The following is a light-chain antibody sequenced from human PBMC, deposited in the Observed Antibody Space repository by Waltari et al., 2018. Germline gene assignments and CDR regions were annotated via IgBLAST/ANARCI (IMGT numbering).Light chain of an antibody. J-gene: IGKJ4*01. CDR1: QDISNY. Sequence: DIQMPKSPSPLSASVGDRVPITCQASQDISNYLNWYQQKPGKAPKLLIYDASNLETGVPSRFSGSGSGTDFTFTISSLQPEDIATYYCQQYDNLRLTFGGGTKVEIK. CDR2: DAS. CDR3: QQYDNLRLT. V-gene: IGKV1-33*01.